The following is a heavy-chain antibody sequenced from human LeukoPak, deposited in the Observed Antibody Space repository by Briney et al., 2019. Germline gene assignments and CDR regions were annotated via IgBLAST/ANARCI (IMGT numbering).Heavy chain of an antibody. D-gene: IGHD1-14*01. Sequence: GGSLKLSCAVSGFTFSTYWMAWVRQAPGKGLEWVANINQDGSAKYSVSSVKGRFTISRDHAKNSLYLQMNSLRAEDTGVYYCAASSDAPANLWGQGTLVTVSS. V-gene: IGHV3-7*01. J-gene: IGHJ4*02. CDR2: INQDGSAK. CDR3: AASSDAPANL. CDR1: GFTFSTYW.